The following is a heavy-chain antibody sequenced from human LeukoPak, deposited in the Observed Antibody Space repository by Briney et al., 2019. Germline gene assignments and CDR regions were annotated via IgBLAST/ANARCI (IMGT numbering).Heavy chain of an antibody. Sequence: GASVKVSCKASGYTFTSYDINWVRQATGQGLEWMGWMNPNSGNTGYAQKFQGRVTMTRDTSTSTVYMELSSLRSEDTAVYYCTQRISGYSYGYDAFDIWGQGTRVIVSS. CDR2: MNPNSGNT. V-gene: IGHV1-8*01. CDR1: GYTFTSYD. J-gene: IGHJ3*02. CDR3: TQRISGYSYGYDAFDI. D-gene: IGHD5-18*01.